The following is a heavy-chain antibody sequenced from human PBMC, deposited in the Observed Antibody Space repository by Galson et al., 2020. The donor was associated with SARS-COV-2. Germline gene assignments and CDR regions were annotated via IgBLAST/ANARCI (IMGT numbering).Heavy chain of an antibody. V-gene: IGHV3-21*01. Sequence: GGSLRLSCAASGFSFSSYIMSWVRQAPGKGLEWVSSITSGSSNIYYADSVKGRFTISRDNAKNALYLQMNSLRAEDTAVYYCARPFGYYYYYMDVWGKGTTVTVSS. D-gene: IGHD3-10*01. CDR1: GFSFSSYI. CDR2: ITSGSSNI. CDR3: ARPFGYYYYYMDV. J-gene: IGHJ6*03.